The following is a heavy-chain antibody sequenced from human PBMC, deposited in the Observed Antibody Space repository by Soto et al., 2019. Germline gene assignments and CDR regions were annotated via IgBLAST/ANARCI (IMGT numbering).Heavy chain of an antibody. J-gene: IGHJ4*02. V-gene: IGHV1-69*12. D-gene: IGHD5-18*01. CDR1: GGTFSSYA. CDR3: ARDECCPGGYSYGLDY. Sequence: QVQLVQSGAEVKKPGSSVKVSCKASGGTFSSYAISWVRQAPGQGLEWMGGIIPIFGTANYAQKFQGRVTVTADESTSTADMELGSLRSEDTAVYYWARDECCPGGYSYGLDYWGQGTLVTVSS. CDR2: IIPIFGTA.